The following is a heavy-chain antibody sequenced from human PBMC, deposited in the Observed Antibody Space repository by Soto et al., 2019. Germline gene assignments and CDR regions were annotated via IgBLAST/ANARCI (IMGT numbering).Heavy chain of an antibody. D-gene: IGHD3-10*01. Sequence: QVQLQQWGAGLLKPSETLSLTCAVYGGSFSGYYWSWIRQPPGKGREWIGEINHSGSTNYNPSLKSRVTISVDTSKNQFSLKLSSVTAADTAVYYCARRDNNYGSGASGYWGQGTLVTVSS. V-gene: IGHV4-34*01. CDR1: GGSFSGYY. J-gene: IGHJ4*02. CDR2: INHSGST. CDR3: ARRDNNYGSGASGY.